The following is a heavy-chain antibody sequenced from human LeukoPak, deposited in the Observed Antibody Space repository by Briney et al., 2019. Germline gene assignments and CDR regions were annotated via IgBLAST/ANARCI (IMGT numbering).Heavy chain of an antibody. V-gene: IGHV3-7*01. J-gene: IGHJ4*02. CDR1: GFTFSSYW. Sequence: PGGSLRLSCAASGFTFSSYWMSWVRQAPGKGLEWVANIKQDGSEKYYVDSVKGRFTISRDNTKNTLYLQMNSLRADDTAVYYCARDLGYCSGGSCYLFDYWGQGTLVTVSS. D-gene: IGHD2-15*01. CDR2: IKQDGSEK. CDR3: ARDLGYCSGGSCYLFDY.